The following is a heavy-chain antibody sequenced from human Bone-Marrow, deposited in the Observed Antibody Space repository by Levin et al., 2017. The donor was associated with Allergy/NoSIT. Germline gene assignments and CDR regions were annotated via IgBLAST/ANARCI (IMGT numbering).Heavy chain of an antibody. J-gene: IGHJ3*02. D-gene: IGHD7-27*01. CDR2: MYNSGST. Sequence: SETLSLTCTVSGGSISRSYWSWIRQPPGKGLEWIGYMYNSGSTNYNPSLKSRVTISVDTSKQQFSLKLSSVTAADTAVYYCARHLTTELGIDDVFDIWGQGTMVTVSS. CDR3: ARHLTTELGIDDVFDI. CDR1: GGSISRSY. V-gene: IGHV4-59*08.